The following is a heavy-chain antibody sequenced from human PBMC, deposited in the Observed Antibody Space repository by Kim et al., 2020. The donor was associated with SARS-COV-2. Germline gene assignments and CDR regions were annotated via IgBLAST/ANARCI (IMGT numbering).Heavy chain of an antibody. CDR3: ARGYYYGSGSYYNGVDY. Sequence: ASVKVSCKASGYTFTSYAMHWVRQAPGQRLEWMGWINAGNGNTKYSQKFQGRVTITRDTSASTAYMELSSLRSEDTAVYYCARGYYYGSGSYYNGVDYWGQGTLFTVSS. J-gene: IGHJ4*02. CDR2: INAGNGNT. CDR1: GYTFTSYA. V-gene: IGHV1-3*01. D-gene: IGHD3-10*01.